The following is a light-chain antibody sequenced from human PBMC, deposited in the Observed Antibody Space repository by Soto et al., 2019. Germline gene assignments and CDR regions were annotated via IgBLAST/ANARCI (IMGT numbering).Light chain of an antibody. CDR2: GAS. J-gene: IGKJ2*01. CDR3: QQYESSPPSYT. Sequence: ELVLTQSPGTLSLSPSERATLSCRASQSLTSSYLAWYQQKPGQAPRLLIYGASSRATGIPDRFSGSGSGIDFTLTISRLEPEDFAVNYCQQYESSPPSYTFGQGTKLEIK. V-gene: IGKV3-20*01. CDR1: QSLTSSY.